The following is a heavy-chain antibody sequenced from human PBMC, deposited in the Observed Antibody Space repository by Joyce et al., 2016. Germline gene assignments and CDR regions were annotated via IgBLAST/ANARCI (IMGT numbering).Heavy chain of an antibody. CDR1: GFTFSSYG. D-gene: IGHD5-12*01. Sequence: QVQLVESGGGVVRPGRSLRLSCVASGFTFSSYGMHWVRQAPGKGLEWVGVIWYDGSKEYYADSVRGRLTISRDNSKNTLYLRVKSLRAEDTAVYYCARDLVRWRYETDAFDVWGQGTKVTVSA. V-gene: IGHV3-33*01. CDR2: IWYDGSKE. J-gene: IGHJ3*01. CDR3: ARDLVRWRYETDAFDV.